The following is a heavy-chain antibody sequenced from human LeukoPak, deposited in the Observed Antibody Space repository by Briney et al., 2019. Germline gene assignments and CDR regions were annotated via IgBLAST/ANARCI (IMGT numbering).Heavy chain of an antibody. D-gene: IGHD5-12*01. J-gene: IGHJ4*02. CDR3: AKGDLATAGTYYFDY. Sequence: GGSLRLSCAASGFTFRSYGMHRVRQAPGQELEWVAVIWYDGSNKYYADSVKGRFTISRDNSEKPLHLQMNSLRAEDTAVYYCAKGDLATAGTYYFDYWGQGTLVTVSS. CDR2: IWYDGSNK. CDR1: GFTFRSYG. V-gene: IGHV3-33*06.